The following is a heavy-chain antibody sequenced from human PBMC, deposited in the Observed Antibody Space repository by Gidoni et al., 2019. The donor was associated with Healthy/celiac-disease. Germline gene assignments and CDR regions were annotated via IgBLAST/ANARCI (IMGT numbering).Heavy chain of an antibody. Sequence: QVQLQQWGAGLLKPSATLSLTCAVYGGSFSGYYWSWIRQPPGKGLEWIGEINHRGSTNYNPSLKSRVTISVDTSKNQFSLKLSSVTAADTAVYYCARSLDSSGYYYHNFDYWGQGTLVTVSS. V-gene: IGHV4-34*01. CDR1: GGSFSGYY. D-gene: IGHD3-22*01. CDR3: ARSLDSSGYYYHNFDY. J-gene: IGHJ4*02. CDR2: INHRGST.